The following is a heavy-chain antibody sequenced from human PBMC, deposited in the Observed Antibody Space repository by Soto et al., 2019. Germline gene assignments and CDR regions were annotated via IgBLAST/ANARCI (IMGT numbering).Heavy chain of an antibody. D-gene: IGHD2-15*01. J-gene: IGHJ5*02. Sequence: SVKGSRKASGYTFTIYARRWVSLTHGQRLEWMGWINAGNGNTKYSQKFQGRVTITRDTSASTAYMELSSLRSEDTAVYYCARDVGYCSGGSCYSHLFDPWGQGTLVTVSS. V-gene: IGHV1-3*01. CDR3: ARDVGYCSGGSCYSHLFDP. CDR1: GYTFTIYA. CDR2: INAGNGNT.